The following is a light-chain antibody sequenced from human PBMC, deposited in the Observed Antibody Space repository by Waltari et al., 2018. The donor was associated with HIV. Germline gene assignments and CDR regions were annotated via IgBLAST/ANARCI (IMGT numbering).Light chain of an antibody. CDR2: DDS. J-gene: IGLJ1*01. V-gene: IGLV3-21*02. Sequence: SFVLTQPPPVSMAPGQTATITCGVSNVGSKSVHWYQLKPGQAPVLVVYDDSDRPSGIPERFSGSNSGNTATLTISRVEAGDEADYFCQVWDTSSDHVDYVFGTGTKVTVL. CDR3: QVWDTSSDHVDYV. CDR1: NVGSKS.